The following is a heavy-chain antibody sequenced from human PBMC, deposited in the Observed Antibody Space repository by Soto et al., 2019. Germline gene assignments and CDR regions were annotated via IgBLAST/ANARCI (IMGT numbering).Heavy chain of an antibody. Sequence: PGGSLRLSCAASGFTFSSYWMHWVRQAPGKGLVWVSRINSDGSSTSYADSVKGRFTISRDNAKNTLYLQMNSLRAEDTAVYYCARDRGYCSSTSCPPFGEREENWFDPWGQGTLVTVSS. J-gene: IGHJ5*02. D-gene: IGHD2-2*01. CDR2: INSDGSST. CDR3: ARDRGYCSSTSCPPFGEREENWFDP. V-gene: IGHV3-74*01. CDR1: GFTFSSYW.